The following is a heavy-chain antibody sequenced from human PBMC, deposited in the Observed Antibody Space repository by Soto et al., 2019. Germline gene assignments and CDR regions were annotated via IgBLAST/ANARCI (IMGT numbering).Heavy chain of an antibody. CDR1: GFSLSSRGMR. CDR3: ARSPGGFTVATYGLDF. J-gene: IGHJ6*02. Sequence: SGPTVVNLSQTLTLTCTFSGFSLSSRGMRVSWIRQPPGKALDWRARIDWDDDKFYSPALRTRLAISKGTSKKQVVMTMTKVDPMDTATYYYARSPGGFTVATYGLDFWGQGTTVTVYS. D-gene: IGHD3-16*01. V-gene: IGHV2-70*04. CDR2: IDWDDDK.